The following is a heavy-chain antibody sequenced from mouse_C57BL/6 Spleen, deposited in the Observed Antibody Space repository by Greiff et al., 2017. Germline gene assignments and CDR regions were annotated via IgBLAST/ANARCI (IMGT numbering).Heavy chain of an antibody. CDR3: ARSALLRMDY. V-gene: IGHV1-64*01. CDR2: IDPNSGST. Sequence: QQPGAELVKPGASVRLSCRASAYTFPAYWMPWVKQRPGQGLEWIGMIDPNSGSTNYNEKFKSKATLTVDKSSSTAYMQLSSLTSEDSAVYYCARSALLRMDYWGQGTSVTVSS. J-gene: IGHJ4*01. CDR1: AYTFPAYW. D-gene: IGHD1-1*01.